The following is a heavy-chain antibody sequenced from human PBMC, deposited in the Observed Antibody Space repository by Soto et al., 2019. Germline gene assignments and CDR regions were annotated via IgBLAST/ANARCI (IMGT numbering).Heavy chain of an antibody. CDR3: AKEMYSGDDPAPPDFDY. Sequence: PGGSLRLSCAASGFTFSSYGMHWVRQAPGKGLEWVAVISYDGSNKYYADSVKGRFTISRDNSKNTLYLQMNSLRAEDTAVYYCAKEMYSGDDPAPPDFDYWGQGTLVTVSS. D-gene: IGHD3-10*01. CDR2: ISYDGSNK. CDR1: GFTFSSYG. V-gene: IGHV3-30*18. J-gene: IGHJ4*02.